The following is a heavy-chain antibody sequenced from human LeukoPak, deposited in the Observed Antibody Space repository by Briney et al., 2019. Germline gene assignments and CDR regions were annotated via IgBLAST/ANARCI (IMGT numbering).Heavy chain of an antibody. CDR1: GFIFSSYW. D-gene: IGHD3-22*01. Sequence: GGSLRLSCAASGFIFSSYWMTWVRQAPGKGLEWVANINQDGSKKYYVDSVSGRFTISRDNAKNSLYLQMNSLRAEDTAVYYCAKVHLTYYYDSSGYGFQDYWGQGTLVTVS. J-gene: IGHJ4*02. CDR2: INQDGSKK. CDR3: AKVHLTYYYDSSGYGFQDY. V-gene: IGHV3-7*01.